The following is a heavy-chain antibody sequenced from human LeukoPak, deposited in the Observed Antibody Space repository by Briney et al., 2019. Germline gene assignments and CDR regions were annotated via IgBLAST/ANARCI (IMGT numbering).Heavy chain of an antibody. J-gene: IGHJ4*02. D-gene: IGHD2-15*01. CDR1: GFTFSDHY. V-gene: IGHV3-72*01. Sequence: GGSLRLSCAASGFTFSDHYMDWVRQAPGKGLEWVGRTRNKATSYTTEYAASVKGRFTISRDDSKNSLYLQMNSLKTEDTAVYCCARVASLTFDYWGQGTPVTVSS. CDR2: TRNKATSYTT. CDR3: ARVASLTFDY.